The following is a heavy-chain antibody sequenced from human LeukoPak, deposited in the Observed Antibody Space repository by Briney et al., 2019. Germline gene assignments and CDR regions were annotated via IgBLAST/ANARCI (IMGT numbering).Heavy chain of an antibody. CDR2: ISGSGSGI. J-gene: IGHJ5*02. Sequence: GGSLRLSCAASGFTFSSYAMSWVRQAPGKGLEWVSVISGSGSGIYCADSVKGRFSISRDNSKNTLYLQMNSLRAEDMAVYYCAKNRCSGGSCYSGESSWGQGTLVTVSS. CDR3: AKNRCSGGSCYSGESS. D-gene: IGHD2-15*01. CDR1: GFTFSSYA. V-gene: IGHV3-23*01.